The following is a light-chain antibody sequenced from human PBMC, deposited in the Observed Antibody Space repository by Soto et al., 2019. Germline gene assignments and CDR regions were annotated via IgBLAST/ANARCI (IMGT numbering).Light chain of an antibody. V-gene: IGKV1-5*03. CDR1: QSISSW. J-gene: IGKJ1*01. Sequence: DIQMTQSPSTLSASVGDRVMITSRASQSISSWLAWYQQKPGKAPKLLIYKASTLESGVPSRFSGSGSGTEFTLTISSLQPDDSATYYCQQYNSPWTFGQGTKVEIK. CDR3: QQYNSPWT. CDR2: KAS.